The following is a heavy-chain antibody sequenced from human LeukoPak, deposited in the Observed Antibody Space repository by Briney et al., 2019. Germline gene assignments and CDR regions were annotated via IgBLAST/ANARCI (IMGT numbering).Heavy chain of an antibody. Sequence: GGSLRLSCAASGFTFSDYYMSWIRQAPGKGLEWVSYISSSGSTIYYADSVKGRFTISRDNAKNSMYLQMNRLRAEDTAVYYCARVTYYDSSGYYPDYWGQGTLVTVSS. D-gene: IGHD3-22*01. CDR3: ARVTYYDSSGYYPDY. J-gene: IGHJ4*02. CDR1: GFTFSDYY. V-gene: IGHV3-11*01. CDR2: ISSSGSTI.